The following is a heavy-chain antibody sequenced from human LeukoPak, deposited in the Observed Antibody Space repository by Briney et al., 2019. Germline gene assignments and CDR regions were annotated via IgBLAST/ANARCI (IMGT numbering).Heavy chain of an antibody. Sequence: PSETLSLTCAVYGGSFSGYYWSWIRQPPGKGLEWIGEINHSGSTNYNPSLKSRVTISVDTSKNQFSLKLSSVTAADTAVYYCARGGNYDFWSGYTTYYGMDVWGQGTTVTVSS. J-gene: IGHJ6*02. CDR1: GGSFSGYY. D-gene: IGHD3-3*01. CDR2: INHSGST. V-gene: IGHV4-34*01. CDR3: ARGGNYDFWSGYTTYYGMDV.